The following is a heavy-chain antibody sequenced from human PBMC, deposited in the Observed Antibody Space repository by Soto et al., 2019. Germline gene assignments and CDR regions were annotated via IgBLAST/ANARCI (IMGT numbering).Heavy chain of an antibody. CDR1: GGSISSGGYY. Sequence: QVQLQESGPGLVKPSQTLSLTCTVSGGSISSGGYYWSWIRQHPGKGLEWIGYIYYSGSTYYNPSLKSRVTISVDTSKNQFSLKLCSVNAADTAVYYCARGTDQYGSGTCFDYWGQGTLVTVSS. D-gene: IGHD3-10*01. CDR3: ARGTDQYGSGTCFDY. J-gene: IGHJ4*02. CDR2: IYYSGST. V-gene: IGHV4-31*03.